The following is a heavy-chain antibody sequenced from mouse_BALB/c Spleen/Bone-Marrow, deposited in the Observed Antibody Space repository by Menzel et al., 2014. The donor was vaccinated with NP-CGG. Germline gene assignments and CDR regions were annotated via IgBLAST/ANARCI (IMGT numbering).Heavy chain of an antibody. V-gene: IGHV14-3*02. D-gene: IGHD1-1*01. CDR3: ATYYYGSSLFAY. CDR1: GLNIKNTY. J-gene: IGHJ3*01. Sequence: EVKLMESGAELVKPGASVKLSCTASGLNIKNTYIHWVKQRPEQGLEWIGRIDPANVNTKYDPKFQGKATITADTSSNTAYLQLSSLTSEDTAVYYCATYYYGSSLFAYWGQGTLVTVSA. CDR2: IDPANVNT.